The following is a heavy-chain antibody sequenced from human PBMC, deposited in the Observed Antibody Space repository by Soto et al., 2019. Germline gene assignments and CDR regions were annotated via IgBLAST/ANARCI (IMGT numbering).Heavy chain of an antibody. D-gene: IGHD4-17*01. J-gene: IGHJ4*02. CDR2: LSGTSNYI. CDR3: ARAHGYGDWLYYFDF. V-gene: IGHV3-21*02. CDR1: GFTFSYYS. Sequence: EVQLVESGGGLVKPGGSLRLSCAASGFTFSYYSMNWVRQTPGKGLEWVASLSGTSNYIYYAGSVKGRFTISRDNAKNSLDLQMTGLRVEDTAVYYCARAHGYGDWLYYFDFWGQGTLVTVS.